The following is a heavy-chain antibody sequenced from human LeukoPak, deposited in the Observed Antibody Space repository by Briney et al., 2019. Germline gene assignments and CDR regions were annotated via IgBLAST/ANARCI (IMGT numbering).Heavy chain of an antibody. CDR3: ASGYRNPYYFYMDV. Sequence: PGGSLRLSCAASGFTFVDYAMHWVRQAPAKGLEYVSGIGSNGDSTYYANSVKGRFTMSSDNSNHTLYLQIVSLRTDALAVYYCASGYRNPYYFYMDVWGRGTTVTASS. CDR1: GFTFVDYA. V-gene: IGHV3-64*01. D-gene: IGHD5-18*01. CDR2: IGSNGDST. J-gene: IGHJ6*03.